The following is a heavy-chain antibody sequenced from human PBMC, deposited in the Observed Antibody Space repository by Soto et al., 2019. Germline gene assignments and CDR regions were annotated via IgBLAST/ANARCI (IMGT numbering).Heavy chain of an antibody. D-gene: IGHD2-15*01. V-gene: IGHV3-74*02. Sequence: EVQLVESGGGLVQPGGSLRLSCAASGFTFSNYWMYWVRQAPGKGLEWVSRINSDGSVSSYADSVKGRLTISRDNVKNTLYLQMDSLRAEDTAAYFCARGDCVGGTCYSLAGSFYYYMDVWGKWTTVTVFS. CDR2: INSDGSVS. CDR3: ARGDCVGGTCYSLAGSFYYYMDV. J-gene: IGHJ6*03. CDR1: GFTFSNYW.